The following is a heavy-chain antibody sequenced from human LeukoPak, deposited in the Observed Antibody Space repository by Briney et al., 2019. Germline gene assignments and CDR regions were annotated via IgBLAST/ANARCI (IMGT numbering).Heavy chain of an antibody. CDR3: ATGHSYGYDY. CDR2: VKGDGRTT. V-gene: IGHV3-74*01. CDR1: GLTFSDFW. Sequence: GGSLRLSCAASGLTFSDFWMHWVRQPPGKGLVWVALVKGDGRTTIYADSVKGRFTISRDNAKNTLYLQMNGLRADDSGVYYCATGHSYGYDYWGQGVLVTVSS. D-gene: IGHD5-18*01. J-gene: IGHJ4*02.